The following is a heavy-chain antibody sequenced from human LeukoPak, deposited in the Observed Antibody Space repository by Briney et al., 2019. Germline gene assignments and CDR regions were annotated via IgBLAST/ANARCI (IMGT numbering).Heavy chain of an antibody. D-gene: IGHD3-22*01. Sequence: KPSETLSLTCAVYGGSFSGYYWSWIRQPPGKGLEWIGEINDSGSTNYNPSLKSRVTISVDTSKNQFSLKLSSVTAADTAVYYCASAYDSSGYYYWDRDYYYYMDVWGKGTTVTVSS. CDR2: INDSGST. CDR3: ASAYDSSGYYYWDRDYYYYMDV. V-gene: IGHV4-34*01. CDR1: GGSFSGYY. J-gene: IGHJ6*03.